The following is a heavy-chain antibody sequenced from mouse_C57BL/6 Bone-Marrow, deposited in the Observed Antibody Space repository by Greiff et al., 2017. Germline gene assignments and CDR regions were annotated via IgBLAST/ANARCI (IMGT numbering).Heavy chain of an antibody. Sequence: EVQLQESGGGLVQPGGSLKLSCAASGFTFSDYGMAWVRQAPRKGPEWVAFISNLAYSIYYADTVTGRFTISRENAKNTLYLEMSSLRSEDTAMYYCARGGIYDGYYDWYFDVWGTGTTVTVSS. CDR2: ISNLAYSI. J-gene: IGHJ1*03. CDR1: GFTFSDYG. V-gene: IGHV5-15*01. CDR3: ARGGIYDGYYDWYFDV. D-gene: IGHD2-3*01.